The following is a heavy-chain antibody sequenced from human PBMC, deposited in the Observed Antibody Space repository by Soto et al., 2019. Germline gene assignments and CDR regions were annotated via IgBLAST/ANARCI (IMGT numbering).Heavy chain of an antibody. CDR2: ISSSSSTI. V-gene: IGHV3-48*01. CDR1: GFSFSDYG. CDR3: ARDPGPDFWSGYYTGVRYYYMDV. Sequence: HPGGSLRLSCTASGFSFSDYGMNWVRQAPGKGLEWVSYISSSSSTIYYADSVKGRFTISRDNAKNSLYLQMNSLRAEDTAVYYCARDPGPDFWSGYYTGVRYYYMDVWGKGTTVTVS. D-gene: IGHD3-3*01. J-gene: IGHJ6*03.